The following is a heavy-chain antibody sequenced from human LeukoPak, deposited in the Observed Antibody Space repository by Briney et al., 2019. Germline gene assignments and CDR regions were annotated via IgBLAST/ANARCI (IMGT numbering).Heavy chain of an antibody. V-gene: IGHV3-64*01. CDR3: ARDWSSGFDY. J-gene: IGHJ4*02. D-gene: IGHD6-25*01. Sequence: GGSLRLSCAASGFTFSSYAMHWVRQAPGKGLEYVSAISSNGGSTYYANSVKGRFTISRDNSKNTLYLQMGSLRAEDMAVYYCARDWSSGFDYWGQGTLVTVSS. CDR2: ISSNGGST. CDR1: GFTFSSYA.